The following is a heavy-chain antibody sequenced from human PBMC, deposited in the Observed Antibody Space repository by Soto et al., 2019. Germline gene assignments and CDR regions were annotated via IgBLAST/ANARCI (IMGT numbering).Heavy chain of an antibody. CDR3: ARGRYSSRDFYYYGMDV. D-gene: IGHD6-13*01. J-gene: IGHJ6*04. CDR1: GGSISSYY. V-gene: IGHV4-4*07. CDR2: IYTSGST. Sequence: SETLSLTCTVSGGSISSYYWSWIRQPAGKGLEWIGRIYTSGSTNYNPSLKSRVTMSVDTSKNQFSLKLSSVTAADTAVYDCARGRYSSRDFYYYGMDVWGNGTKVTVSS.